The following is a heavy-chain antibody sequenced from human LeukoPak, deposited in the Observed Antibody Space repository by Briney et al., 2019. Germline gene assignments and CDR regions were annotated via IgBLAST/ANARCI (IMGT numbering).Heavy chain of an antibody. CDR2: IYYSGST. D-gene: IGHD6-13*01. CDR3: ARDAGGSTWPPFDY. CDR1: GGSINNYY. J-gene: IGHJ4*02. V-gene: IGHV4-59*12. Sequence: SETLSLTCTVSGGSINNYYWSWIRQPPGKGLEWIGYIYYSGSTNYNPSLKSRVTISVDTSKNQFSLKLSSVTAADTAVYYCARDAGGSTWPPFDYWGQGTLVTVSS.